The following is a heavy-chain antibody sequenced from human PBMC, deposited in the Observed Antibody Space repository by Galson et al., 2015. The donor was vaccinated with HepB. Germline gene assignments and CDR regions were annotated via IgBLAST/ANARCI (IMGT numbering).Heavy chain of an antibody. V-gene: IGHV3-15*01. CDR3: TTTVRPEDFVDY. D-gene: IGHD1-14*01. CDR2: IKSRTFGGTA. CDR1: GFTFRNYA. J-gene: IGHJ4*02. Sequence: SLRLSCAASGFTFRNYAMHWVRQAPGKGLEWVGRIKSRTFGGTADYGTPVKGRFTISRDDSKHTLSLLVNSLKTEDTAVYYCTTTVRPEDFVDYWGQGSLVTVSS.